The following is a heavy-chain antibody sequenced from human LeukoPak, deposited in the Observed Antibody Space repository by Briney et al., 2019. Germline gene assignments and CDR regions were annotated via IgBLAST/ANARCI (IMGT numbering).Heavy chain of an antibody. D-gene: IGHD3-22*01. Sequence: SETLSLTCTVSGGSTSSSSYYWGWIRQPPGKGLEWIGRIYYSGSTYYNPSLKSRVTLSVDTSKNQFSLKLSSVTAADTAVYYCARAHDSSGYYRALDAFEIWGQGTMVTVSS. CDR2: IYYSGST. CDR3: ARAHDSSGYYRALDAFEI. V-gene: IGHV4-39*07. CDR1: GGSTSSSSYY. J-gene: IGHJ3*02.